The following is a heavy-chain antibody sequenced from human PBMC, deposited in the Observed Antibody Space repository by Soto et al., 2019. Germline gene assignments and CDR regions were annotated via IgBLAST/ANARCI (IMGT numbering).Heavy chain of an antibody. CDR2: ISGGIDTS. V-gene: IGHV3-23*01. CDR1: GFTFSRYA. Sequence: EVQLLESGGGLIQPGGSLRLSCAASGFTFSRYARSWVRQAPGRRLEWVLTISGGIDTSYHAGSVGGCFSISRDDSKNTVYLQMNNPTAEGTPLYYCANATLGTCSGATCYYFDSWGEGTTVTLSS. CDR3: ANATLGTCSGATCYYFDS. J-gene: IGHJ4*02. D-gene: IGHD2-15*01.